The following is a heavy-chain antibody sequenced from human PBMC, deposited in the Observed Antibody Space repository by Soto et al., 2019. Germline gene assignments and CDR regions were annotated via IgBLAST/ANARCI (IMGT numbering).Heavy chain of an antibody. CDR2: FDPEDGET. Sequence: GASVKVSCKVSGYTLTELSMHWVRQAPGKGLEWMGGFDPEDGETIYAQKFQGRVTMTEDTSTDTAYMELSSLRSEDTAVYYCATVRGDYCTNGVCYRNAFDIWGQGTMVTVS. CDR3: ATVRGDYCTNGVCYRNAFDI. J-gene: IGHJ3*02. D-gene: IGHD2-8*01. CDR1: GYTLTELS. V-gene: IGHV1-24*01.